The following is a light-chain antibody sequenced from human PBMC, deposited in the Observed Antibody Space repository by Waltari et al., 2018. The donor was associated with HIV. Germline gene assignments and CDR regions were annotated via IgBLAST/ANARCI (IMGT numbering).Light chain of an antibody. J-gene: IGKJ2*01. V-gene: IGKV3-11*01. CDR3: QQRTTGLGYT. CDR1: QSVNNY. CDR2: DAS. Sequence: EIVLTQSPATLSLSPGERATLSCRSSQSVNNYLAWYQQKSGQAPRLFIYDASNRATGVPARFNGSGSGTDFTLTITSLEPEVVGVYYCQQRTTGLGYTFGQGTKLEIK.